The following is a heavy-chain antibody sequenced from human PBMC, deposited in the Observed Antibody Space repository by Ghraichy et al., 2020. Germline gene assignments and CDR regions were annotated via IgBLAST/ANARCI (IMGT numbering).Heavy chain of an antibody. CDR1: GFTFSNAY. V-gene: IGHV3-15*01. D-gene: IGHD3-10*01. CDR2: IKRKIDGETT. CDR3: LDIGSSPGS. J-gene: IGHJ5*02. Sequence: GGSLRLSCATSGFTFSNAYMDWVRQTPGKGREWVGQIKRKIDGETTDYAAPVKGRFTISRDDSKNTVYLQMNSLKTEDTAVYYCLDIGSSPGSWGPGTLVTFSS.